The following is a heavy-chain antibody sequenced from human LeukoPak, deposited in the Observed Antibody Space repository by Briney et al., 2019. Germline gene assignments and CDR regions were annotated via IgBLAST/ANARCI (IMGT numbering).Heavy chain of an antibody. D-gene: IGHD6-19*01. CDR3: ARVSSRRSSGSL. CDR2: ISGSGGNT. V-gene: IGHV3-23*01. J-gene: IGHJ4*02. CDR1: GFAFSNYA. Sequence: GGSLRLSCAASGFAFSNYALSWVRQSPGKGLEWVSAISGSGGNTFYAGSVKGHFTISRDNSKNTLYLQMNHLRAEDTAVYYCARVSSRRSSGSLWGQGTLVTVSS.